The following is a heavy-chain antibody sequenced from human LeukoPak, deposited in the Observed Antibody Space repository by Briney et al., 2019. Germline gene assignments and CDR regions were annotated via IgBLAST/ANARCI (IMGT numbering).Heavy chain of an antibody. CDR2: IYYSGST. CDR1: GGSISSGGYY. Sequence: SETLSLTCTVSGGSISSGGYYWSWIRQHPGKGLKWIGYIYYSGSTYYNPSLKSRVTISVDTSKNQFSLKLSSVTAADTAVYYCARARFLGWLLPYYFDYWGRGTLVTVSS. J-gene: IGHJ4*02. D-gene: IGHD3-3*01. V-gene: IGHV4-31*03. CDR3: ARARFLGWLLPYYFDY.